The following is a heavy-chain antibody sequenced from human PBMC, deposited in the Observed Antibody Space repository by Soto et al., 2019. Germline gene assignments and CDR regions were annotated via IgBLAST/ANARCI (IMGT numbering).Heavy chain of an antibody. CDR2: IYPRGGTT. D-gene: IGHD1-26*01. J-gene: IGHJ5*02. CDR1: GYHLPSHY. CDR3: ARGSSDYQVVFTSFDP. V-gene: IGHV1-46*01. Sequence: ASVKVSWTASGYHLPSHYMHWVRHAPGQGLESMGIIYPRGGTTIYSQQFQGRVTITRDTSATTVYMEVRSLRSADAANYYCARGSSDYQVVFTSFDPWGQGTLVTVSS.